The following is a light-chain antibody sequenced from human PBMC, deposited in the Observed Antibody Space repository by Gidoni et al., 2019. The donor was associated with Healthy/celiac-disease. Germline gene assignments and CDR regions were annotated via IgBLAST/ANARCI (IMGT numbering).Light chain of an antibody. CDR3: QQYGSSPPWT. V-gene: IGKV3-20*01. Sequence: EIVLTQSPGTLSLSPGERATLSCRATQSVSSSHLAWYQQKPGQAPRLLIYGASRRATGIPDRVSVSGSWTDFTLTISRLEPEDFAVYYCQQYGSSPPWTFXQXTKVEIK. J-gene: IGKJ1*01. CDR1: QSVSSSH. CDR2: GAS.